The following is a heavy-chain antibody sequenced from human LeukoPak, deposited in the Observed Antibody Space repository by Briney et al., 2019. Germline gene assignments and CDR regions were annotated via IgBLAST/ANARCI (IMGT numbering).Heavy chain of an antibody. CDR2: ISYDGSNK. D-gene: IGHD2-21*02. CDR1: GFTFSSYA. J-gene: IGHJ4*02. CDR3: ARECGGDCYYYFDY. Sequence: GGPLRLPCAASGFTFSSYAMHWVRQAPGKGLEWVAVISYDGSNKYYADSVKGRFTISRDNSKNTLYLQMNSLRAEDTAVYYCARECGGDCYYYFDYWGQGTLVTVSS. V-gene: IGHV3-30-3*01.